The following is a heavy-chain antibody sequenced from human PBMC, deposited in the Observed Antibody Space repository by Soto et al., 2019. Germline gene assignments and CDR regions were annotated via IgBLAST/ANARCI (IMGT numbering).Heavy chain of an antibody. J-gene: IGHJ4*02. CDR3: TRDSSYYGAGRGVLDY. D-gene: IGHD3-10*01. CDR1: GFTVTNNY. V-gene: IGHV3-66*01. Sequence: VQLVESGGGLVQPGGSLRLSCSVFGFTVTNNYVSWVRQAPGKGPEWVSVIYSGGTTEYADSVRGRFTVSRDTSKNTVYLQMKSLRAEDTAVYYCTRDSSYYGAGRGVLDYWGEGTLVTVSS. CDR2: IYSGGTT.